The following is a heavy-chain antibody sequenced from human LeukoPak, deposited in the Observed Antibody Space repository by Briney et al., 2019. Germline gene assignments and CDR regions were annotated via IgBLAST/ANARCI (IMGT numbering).Heavy chain of an antibody. CDR3: ARAEYSNSWSPPWFDN. Sequence: GGSLRLSCAASGFTFSTYWMHWVRQAPGKGLVWVSRIKSEGIVTTYADSVKGRFTISRDNAKNTLYLQMNSLRAEDTAVYYCARAEYSNSWSPPWFDNWGQGTLVTV. V-gene: IGHV3-74*01. CDR2: IKSEGIVT. D-gene: IGHD6-6*01. CDR1: GFTFSTYW. J-gene: IGHJ4*02.